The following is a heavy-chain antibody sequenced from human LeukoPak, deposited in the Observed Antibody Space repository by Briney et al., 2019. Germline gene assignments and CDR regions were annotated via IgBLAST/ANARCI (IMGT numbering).Heavy chain of an antibody. J-gene: IGHJ6*03. Sequence: SQTLSLTCTVSGGSISSGGYYWSWIRQHPGKGLEWIGYIYCSGSTYCNPSLKSRVTISVDTSKNQFSLKLSSVTAADTAVYYCARGGYSYGDYYYYYMDAWGKGTTVTVSS. CDR1: GGSISSGGYY. D-gene: IGHD5-18*01. CDR2: IYCSGST. V-gene: IGHV4-31*03. CDR3: ARGGYSYGDYYYYYMDA.